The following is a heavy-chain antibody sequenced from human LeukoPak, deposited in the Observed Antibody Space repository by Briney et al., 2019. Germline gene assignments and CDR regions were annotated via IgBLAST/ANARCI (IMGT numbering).Heavy chain of an antibody. J-gene: IGHJ5*02. D-gene: IGHD2-2*01. Sequence: PSETLSLTCTASGGSISSYYWSWIRQPPGKGLEWIGYIYYSGSTNYNPSLKSRVTISADTSKNQFSLKLSSVTAADTAVYYCARGPAVGYNWFDPWGQGTLVTVSS. CDR2: IYYSGST. V-gene: IGHV4-59*01. CDR1: GGSISSYY. CDR3: ARGPAVGYNWFDP.